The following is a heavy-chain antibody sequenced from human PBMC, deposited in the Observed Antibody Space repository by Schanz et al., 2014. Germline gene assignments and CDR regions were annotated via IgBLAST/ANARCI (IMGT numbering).Heavy chain of an antibody. J-gene: IGHJ4*02. Sequence: QVQLVESGGGVVQPGRSLRLSCAASGFTFSSYSMHWVRQAPGKGLEWVAVISYDGSNKYYADSVKGRFTISRDNSKNTLYLQMNSLRAEDTAVYYCAISGTRRFGAGSFDYWGQGTLVTVSS. CDR2: ISYDGSNK. D-gene: IGHD3-10*01. CDR1: GFTFSSYS. V-gene: IGHV3-30*04. CDR3: AISGTRRFGAGSFDY.